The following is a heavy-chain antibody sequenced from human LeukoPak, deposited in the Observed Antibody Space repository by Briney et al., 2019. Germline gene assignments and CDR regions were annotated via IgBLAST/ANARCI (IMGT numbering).Heavy chain of an antibody. CDR1: GGSFSGYY. J-gene: IGHJ6*02. Sequence: SETLSLTCAVYGGSFSGYYWSWIRQPPGKGLEWIGEINHSGSTNYNPSLKSRVTISVDTSKNQFSLKLSSVTAADTAVYYCARRGYYGSGSYYMGHPYGMDVWGQGTTVTVSS. CDR3: ARRGYYGSGSYYMGHPYGMDV. V-gene: IGHV4-34*01. D-gene: IGHD3-10*01. CDR2: INHSGST.